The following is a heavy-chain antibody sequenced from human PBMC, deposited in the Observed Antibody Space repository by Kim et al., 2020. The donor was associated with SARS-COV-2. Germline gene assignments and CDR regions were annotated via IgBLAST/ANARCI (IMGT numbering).Heavy chain of an antibody. D-gene: IGHD6-13*01. Sequence: SETLSLTCTVSGGSISSSSYYWGWIRQPPGKGLEWIGSIYYSGSTYYNPSLKSRVTISVDTSKNQFSLKLSSVTAADTAVYYCARRYSSRRYNWFDPWGQGTLVTVSS. V-gene: IGHV4-39*01. CDR1: GGSISSSSYY. CDR3: ARRYSSRRYNWFDP. CDR2: IYYSGST. J-gene: IGHJ5*02.